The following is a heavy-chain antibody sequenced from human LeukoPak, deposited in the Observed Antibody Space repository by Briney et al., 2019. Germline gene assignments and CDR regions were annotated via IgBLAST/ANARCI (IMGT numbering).Heavy chain of an antibody. Sequence: SVTDSCKASGGTFSSYAISWVRQAPGQGLEWMGRIIPIFGTANYAQKFQGRVTITADKSTSTAYMELSSLRSEDTAVYYCALPSWEGIAAAGTVTWFDPWGQGALEPVSS. CDR3: ALPSWEGIAAAGTVTWFDP. D-gene: IGHD6-13*01. V-gene: IGHV1-69*06. J-gene: IGHJ5*02. CDR2: IIPIFGTA. CDR1: GGTFSSYA.